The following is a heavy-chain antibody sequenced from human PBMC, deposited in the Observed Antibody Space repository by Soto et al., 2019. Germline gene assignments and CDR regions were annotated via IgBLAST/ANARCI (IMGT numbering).Heavy chain of an antibody. V-gene: IGHV3-23*01. J-gene: IGHJ4*02. CDR1: GLTFSSYA. Sequence: GGSLRLSCAASGLTFSSYAMSWVRQAPGKGLEWVSGISGSGTTTYYADSVKGRFTISRDNSKNTMYLQMNSLRAEDTAVYYCAKDLAGATRGRFDYWGQGTLVTVSS. CDR2: ISGSGTTT. CDR3: AKDLAGATRGRFDY. D-gene: IGHD1-26*01.